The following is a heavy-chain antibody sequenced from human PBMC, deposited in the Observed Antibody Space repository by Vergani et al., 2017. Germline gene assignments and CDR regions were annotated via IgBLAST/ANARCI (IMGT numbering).Heavy chain of an antibody. D-gene: IGHD2-2*01. Sequence: QVQLVQSGAEVKKPGSSVKVSCTASGGTFSSYAISWVRPAPGQGLEWMGGIIPIFGTANYAQKFQGRVTITADESTSTAYMELSSLRSEDTAVYYCAREXCSSTSCYPYWFDPWGQGTLVTVSS. CDR1: GGTFSSYA. CDR2: IIPIFGTA. CDR3: AREXCSSTSCYPYWFDP. J-gene: IGHJ5*02. V-gene: IGHV1-69*01.